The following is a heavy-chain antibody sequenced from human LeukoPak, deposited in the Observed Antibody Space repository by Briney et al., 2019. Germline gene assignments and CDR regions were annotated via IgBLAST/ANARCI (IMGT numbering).Heavy chain of an antibody. CDR3: AKTKKPRYCSGGSCYLYYFDY. CDR1: GFTFSSYA. Sequence: PGGSLRLSCAASGFTFSSYAMSWVRQAPGKGLEWVSAISASGGSTYYADSVKGRFTISRDNSKNTLYLQMNSLRAEDTAVYYCAKTKKPRYCSGGSCYLYYFDYWGQGTLVTVSS. J-gene: IGHJ4*02. D-gene: IGHD2-15*01. V-gene: IGHV3-23*01. CDR2: ISASGGST.